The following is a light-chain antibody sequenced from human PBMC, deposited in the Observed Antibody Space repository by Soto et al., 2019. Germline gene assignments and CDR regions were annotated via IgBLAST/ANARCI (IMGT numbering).Light chain of an antibody. V-gene: IGKV3-20*01. J-gene: IGKJ2*01. CDR1: QSVSSNY. CDR3: QQYGSSPLMYT. CDR2: GGS. Sequence: EIVLTQSPGTLSLSPGERATLSCRASQSVSSNYLAWYQQKPGQAPRLLIYGGSSRATGIPDRFSGSGSGTDFTLTISRLQPEDFAMYYCQQYGSSPLMYTFGQGTKLEIK.